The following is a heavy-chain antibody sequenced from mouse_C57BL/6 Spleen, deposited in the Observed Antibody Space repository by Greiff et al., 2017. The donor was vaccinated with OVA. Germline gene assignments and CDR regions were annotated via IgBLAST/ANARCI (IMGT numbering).Heavy chain of an antibody. Sequence: EVKLMESGPGLAKPSQTLSLTCSVTGYSITSDYWNWIRKFPGNKLEYMGYISYSGSTYYNPSLKSRISITRDTSKNQYYLQLNSVTTEDTATYYCARYYGSSYVGWYFDVWGTGTTVTVSS. CDR1: GYSITSDY. CDR3: ARYYGSSYVGWYFDV. V-gene: IGHV3-8*01. J-gene: IGHJ1*03. CDR2: ISYSGST. D-gene: IGHD1-1*01.